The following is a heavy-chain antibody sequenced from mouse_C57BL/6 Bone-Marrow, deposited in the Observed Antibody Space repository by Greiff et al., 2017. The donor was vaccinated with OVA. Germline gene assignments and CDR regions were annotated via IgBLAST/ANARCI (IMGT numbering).Heavy chain of an antibody. CDR2: IDPSDSYT. CDR3: ARGAYGNYGLFAY. D-gene: IGHD2-1*01. V-gene: IGHV1-69*01. J-gene: IGHJ3*01. Sequence: QVQLQQPGAELVMPGASVKLSCKASGYTFTSYWMHWVKQRPGQGLEWIGEIDPSDSYTNYNQKFKGKSTLTVDKSSSTAYMQLSSLTSEDSAVYYCARGAYGNYGLFAYWGQGTLVTVSA. CDR1: GYTFTSYW.